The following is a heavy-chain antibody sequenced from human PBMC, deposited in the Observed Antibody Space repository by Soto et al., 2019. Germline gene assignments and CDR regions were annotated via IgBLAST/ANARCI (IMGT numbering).Heavy chain of an antibody. J-gene: IGHJ6*02. CDR2: ISAYNGNT. Sequence: QVQLVQSGAEVKKPGASVKVSCKASGYTFTSYGISWVRQAPGQGLEWMGWISAYNGNTNYAQMLHGRVNMTTDTSTSTASMELRSLRSDDTAVYYCARVRSTVIGRYYYSGMDVWGQGTKVTVSS. CDR1: GYTFTSYG. D-gene: IGHD4-17*01. CDR3: ARVRSTVIGRYYYSGMDV. V-gene: IGHV1-18*01.